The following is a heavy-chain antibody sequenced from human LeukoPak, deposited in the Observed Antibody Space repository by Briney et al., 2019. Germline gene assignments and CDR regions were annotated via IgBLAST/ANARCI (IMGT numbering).Heavy chain of an antibody. CDR1: GFTFSNYW. D-gene: IGHD1-26*01. CDR3: ARGDSHSSGSYWGYFDY. V-gene: IGHV3-7*01. J-gene: IGHJ4*02. Sequence: GGSLRLSCAASGFTFSNYWMSWVRQVPGKGLEWVANIKQDGSEKYYVDSVKGRFTISRDNAKNSLYLQMNSLRAEDTAVYYCARGDSHSSGSYWGYFDYWGQGTLVTLSS. CDR2: IKQDGSEK.